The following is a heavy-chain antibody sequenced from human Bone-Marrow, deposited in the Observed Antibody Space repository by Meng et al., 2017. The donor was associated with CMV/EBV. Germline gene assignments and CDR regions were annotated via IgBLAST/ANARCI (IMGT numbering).Heavy chain of an antibody. Sequence: EGELVCSGGGLFQPGGSRRLSCAASGLTVSTNYMSWVRQAPGKGLDWVSAIYVGGDTYYADSVKGRFTLSRDNSKNTLFLQMNSLRVEDTAVYYCTRRRLPQGELDCWGQGTLVTVSS. V-gene: IGHV3-53*01. D-gene: IGHD2-21*02. CDR3: TRRRLPQGELDC. J-gene: IGHJ4*02. CDR2: IYVGGDT. CDR1: GLTVSTNY.